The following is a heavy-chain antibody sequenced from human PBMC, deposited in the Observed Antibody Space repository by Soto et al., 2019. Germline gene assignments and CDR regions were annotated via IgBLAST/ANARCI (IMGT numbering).Heavy chain of an antibody. D-gene: IGHD3-3*01. V-gene: IGHV3-33*01. CDR2: IWYDGTDR. CDR1: GFTVSNYG. Sequence: QVRLVESGGGVVQPGESLRLSCAASGFTVSNYGMQWVRQAPGKGLEWVALIWYDGTDRYNVDSVKGRFTISRDDSKNTLFLQMNSLRAEDTAVYYCARDGGSFGSSRWFDTWGPGTQVTVSS. CDR3: ARDGGSFGSSRWFDT. J-gene: IGHJ5*02.